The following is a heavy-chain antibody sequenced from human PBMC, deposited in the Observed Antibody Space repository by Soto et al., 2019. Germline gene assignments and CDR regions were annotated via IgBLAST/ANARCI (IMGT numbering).Heavy chain of an antibody. CDR1: GGRCGDCA. CDR2: IHRAGTKT. CDR3: VRGTPTPVLDF. Sequence: VRLLRVPCRAAGGRCGDCALNCIRQAPGQGLEWVANIHRAGTKTNYVDSVKGRFTTSRDNAKNSLYLQIGSLRVEYTSIYYCVRGTPTPVLDFLGHGTPVTVSS. V-gene: IGHV3-7*03. J-gene: IGHJ4*01. D-gene: IGHD1-1*01.